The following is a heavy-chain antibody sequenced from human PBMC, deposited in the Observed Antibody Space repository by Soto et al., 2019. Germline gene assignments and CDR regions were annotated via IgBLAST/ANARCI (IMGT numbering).Heavy chain of an antibody. CDR3: ARGRGRWLQFRVANDAFDI. V-gene: IGHV4-34*01. J-gene: IGHJ3*02. D-gene: IGHD5-12*01. CDR1: GGSFSGYY. CDR2: INHSGST. Sequence: TLSLTCAVYGGSFSGYYWSWIRQPPGKGLEWIGEINHSGSTNYNPSLKSRVTISVDTSKNQFSLKLSSVTAADTAVYYCARGRGRWLQFRVANDAFDIWGQGTMVTVSS.